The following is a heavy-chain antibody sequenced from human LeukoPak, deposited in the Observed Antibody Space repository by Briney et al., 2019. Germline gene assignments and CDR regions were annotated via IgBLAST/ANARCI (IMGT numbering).Heavy chain of an antibody. CDR2: ISSSSSYI. D-gene: IGHD3-10*01. CDR1: GFTFSSYA. Sequence: GRSLRLSCAASGFTFSSYAMHWVRQAPGKGLEWVSSISSSSSYIYYADSVKGRFTISRDNAKNSLYLQMNSLRAEDTAVYYCVITMVRGRGDYWGQGTLVTVSS. J-gene: IGHJ4*02. CDR3: VITMVRGRGDY. V-gene: IGHV3-21*01.